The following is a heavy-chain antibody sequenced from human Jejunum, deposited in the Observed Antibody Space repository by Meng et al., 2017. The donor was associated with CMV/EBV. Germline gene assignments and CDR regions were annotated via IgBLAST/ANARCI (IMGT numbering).Heavy chain of an antibody. D-gene: IGHD2-21*02. CDR2: ITSSSTYI. V-gene: IGHV3-21*01. CDR1: GCTFRTYT. J-gene: IGHJ4*02. Sequence: SAASGCTFRTYTLNWVRQAPGKGLEWVASITSSSTYIYYADSVKGRFTISRDNAKNSLYLQMNSLRADDTAVYYCARDYRRGDGSGWGQGTLVTVSS. CDR3: ARDYRRGDGSG.